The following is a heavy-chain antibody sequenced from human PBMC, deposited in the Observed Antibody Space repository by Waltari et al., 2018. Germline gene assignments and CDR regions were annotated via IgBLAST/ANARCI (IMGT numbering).Heavy chain of an antibody. Sequence: QVQLQQWGAGLLKPSEILSLTCAVYGGSFSGYYWSWIRQPPGKGLEWIVEINHSGSTNYNPSLKSRVTISVDTSKNQFSLKLSSVTAADTAVYYCASLIVGATTVDYWGQGTLVTVSS. CDR3: ASLIVGATTVDY. CDR1: GGSFSGYY. D-gene: IGHD1-26*01. J-gene: IGHJ4*02. V-gene: IGHV4-34*01. CDR2: INHSGST.